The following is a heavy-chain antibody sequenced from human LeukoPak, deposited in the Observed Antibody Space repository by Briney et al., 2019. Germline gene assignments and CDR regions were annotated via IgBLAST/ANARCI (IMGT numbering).Heavy chain of an antibody. D-gene: IGHD2-15*01. V-gene: IGHV3-23*01. Sequence: GGSLRLSCAASGFTFSSYAMSWVRQAPGKGLEWVSAISGSGGSTYYADSVKGRFTISRDNSKNTLYLQMNSLRAEDTAVYYCAKGIVVVRDIYYYGMDVWGKGTTVTVSS. J-gene: IGHJ6*04. CDR2: ISGSGGST. CDR1: GFTFSSYA. CDR3: AKGIVVVRDIYYYGMDV.